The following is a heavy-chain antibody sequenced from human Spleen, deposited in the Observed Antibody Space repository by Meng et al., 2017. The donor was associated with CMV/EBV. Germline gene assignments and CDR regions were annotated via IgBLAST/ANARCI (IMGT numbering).Heavy chain of an antibody. D-gene: IGHD3-22*01. V-gene: IGHV3-21*04. CDR2: ISSSATSI. Sequence: GESLKISCAASGIAFSSYNMNWVRQAPGKGLEWVSSISSSATSIDYADAVKGRFTISRETAKNSLYLQMNSLRAEDTAVYYCAKDPLYYDSSGYPNDYWGQGTLVTVSS. CDR3: AKDPLYYDSSGYPNDY. CDR1: GIAFSSYN. J-gene: IGHJ4*02.